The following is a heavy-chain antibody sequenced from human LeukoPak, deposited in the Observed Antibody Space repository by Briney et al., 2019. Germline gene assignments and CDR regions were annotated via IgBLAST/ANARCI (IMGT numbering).Heavy chain of an antibody. CDR3: AHSWLRYCSGGSCPDAFDI. J-gene: IGHJ3*02. CDR2: IYRNDDK. D-gene: IGHD2-15*01. V-gene: IGHV2-5*01. Sequence: SGPTLVKPTQTLTLTCTFSGFSLSTSGVGVGWIRQPPGKALEWLALIYRNDDKRYSPSLKSRLTITKDTSKNQVVLTMTNMDPVDTATYYCAHSWLRYCSGGSCPDAFDIWGQGTMVTVSS. CDR1: GFSLSTSGVG.